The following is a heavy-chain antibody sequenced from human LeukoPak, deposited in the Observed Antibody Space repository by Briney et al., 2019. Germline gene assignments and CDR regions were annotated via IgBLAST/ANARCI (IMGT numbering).Heavy chain of an antibody. CDR2: IYYSGST. CDR1: GGSISSSSYY. J-gene: IGHJ4*02. CDR3: ARPKWLHKGFDY. D-gene: IGHD5-12*01. Sequence: PSETLSLTCTVSGGSISSSSYYWGWIRQPPGKGLEWIGSIYYSGSTHYNPSLKSRVTISVDTSKNQFSLKLSSVTAADTAVYYCARPKWLHKGFDYWGQGTLVTVSS. V-gene: IGHV4-39*01.